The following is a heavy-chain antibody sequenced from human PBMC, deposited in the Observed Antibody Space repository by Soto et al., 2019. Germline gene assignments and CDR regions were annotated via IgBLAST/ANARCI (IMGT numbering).Heavy chain of an antibody. D-gene: IGHD3-3*01. Sequence: ASVKVSCKASGGTFSSYTISWVRQAPGQGLEWMGRIIPILGIANYAQKFQGRVTITADKSTSTAYMELSSLRSEDTAVYYCARDRVTIFGVVIIAFDIWGQGTMVTVS. CDR1: GGTFSSYT. V-gene: IGHV1-69*04. CDR2: IIPILGIA. J-gene: IGHJ3*02. CDR3: ARDRVTIFGVVIIAFDI.